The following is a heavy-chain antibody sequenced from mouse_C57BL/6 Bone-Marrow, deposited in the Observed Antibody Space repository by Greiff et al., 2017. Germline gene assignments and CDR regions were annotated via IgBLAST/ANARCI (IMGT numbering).Heavy chain of an antibody. CDR3: TFYYRAMDY. J-gene: IGHJ4*01. Sequence: EVKLQQSGAELVRPGASVKLSCTASGFNIKDDYMHRVKQRPEQGLEWIGWIDPENGDTEYASKFQGKATITADTSSNTAYLQLSSLTSEDTAVYYCTFYYRAMDYWGQGTSVTVSS. CDR1: GFNIKDDY. D-gene: IGHD2-12*01. CDR2: IDPENGDT. V-gene: IGHV14-4*01.